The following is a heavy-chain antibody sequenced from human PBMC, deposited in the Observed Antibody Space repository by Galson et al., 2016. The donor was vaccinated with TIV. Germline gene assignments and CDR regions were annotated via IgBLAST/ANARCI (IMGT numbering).Heavy chain of an antibody. CDR1: GFTFGDYA. V-gene: IGHV3-49*04. J-gene: IGHJ4*02. D-gene: IGHD3-9*01. Sequence: SLRLSCAGSGFTFGDYAVNWVRQAPGKGLEWVGFIRNTVYGGTPEYAASVNGRFTMPRDDSKSLAYLQMNNLKTEDTAVYYCSIDRLVDIFAGSFDYWGQGTLVTVSS. CDR3: SIDRLVDIFAGSFDY. CDR2: IRNTVYGGTP.